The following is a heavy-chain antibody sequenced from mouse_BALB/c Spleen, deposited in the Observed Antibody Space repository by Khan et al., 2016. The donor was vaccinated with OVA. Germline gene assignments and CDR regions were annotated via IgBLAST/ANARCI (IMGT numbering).Heavy chain of an antibody. CDR2: INTGGHYT. CDR3: ARLAYYDNSEAFAY. V-gene: IGHV5-6*01. D-gene: IGHD1-1*01. J-gene: IGHJ3*01. Sequence: EVELVESGGDLVKTGGSLKLSCAASGFTFSTYGMSWVRQTPDKRLEWVATINTGGHYTYYMDNVTGRFIISRDNAENILYLQMTSLRSEDTAMYYCARLAYYDNSEAFAYWGQGTLVTVSA. CDR1: GFTFSTYG.